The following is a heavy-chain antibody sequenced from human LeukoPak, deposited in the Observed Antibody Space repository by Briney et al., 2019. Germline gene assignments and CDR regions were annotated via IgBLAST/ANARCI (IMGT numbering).Heavy chain of an antibody. CDR3: ARDSDYYDSSGYHGS. D-gene: IGHD3-22*01. V-gene: IGHV4-39*02. J-gene: IGHJ4*02. Sequence: SETLSLTCTVSGGSISSSGYYWGWIRQPPGKGLEWIGSIYYSGSTYYNPSLKSRVTISVDTSKNQFSLKLSSVTAADTAVYYCARDSDYYDSSGYHGSWGQGTLVTVSS. CDR1: GGSISSSGYY. CDR2: IYYSGST.